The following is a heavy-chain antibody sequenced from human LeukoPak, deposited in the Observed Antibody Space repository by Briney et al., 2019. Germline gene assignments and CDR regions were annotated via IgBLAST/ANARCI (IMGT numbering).Heavy chain of an antibody. Sequence: GGSLRLSCAASGFTFNTYTMSWVRQAPGKGLEWVSYISGSSGIIDYADSVRGRFTISRDNSKNTLYLQMNSLRAEDTAVYYCARDSSSSWIDYWGQGTLVTVSS. D-gene: IGHD6-13*01. J-gene: IGHJ4*02. CDR1: GFTFNTYT. CDR3: ARDSSSSWIDY. V-gene: IGHV3-48*01. CDR2: ISGSSGII.